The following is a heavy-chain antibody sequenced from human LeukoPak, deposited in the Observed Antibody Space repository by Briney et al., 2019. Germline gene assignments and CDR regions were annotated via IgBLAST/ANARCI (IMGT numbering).Heavy chain of an antibody. CDR1: GGSFSGYY. CDR3: ARGGKGGVIAAFDI. Sequence: SETLSLTCAVYGGSFSGYYWSWIRQPPGKGLEWIGEINHSGSTNYNPSLKSRVTISVDTSKNQFSLKLSSVTAADTSVYYCARGGKGGVIAAFDIWGQGTMVTVSS. J-gene: IGHJ3*02. D-gene: IGHD3-3*01. V-gene: IGHV4-34*01. CDR2: INHSGST.